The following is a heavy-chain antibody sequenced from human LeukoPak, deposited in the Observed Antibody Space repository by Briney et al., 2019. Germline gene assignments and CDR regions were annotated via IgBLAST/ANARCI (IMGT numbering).Heavy chain of an antibody. Sequence: PSETLSLTCAVYVGSFSGYYWSWIRQPPGKGLEWIGEINHSGSTNYNPSLKSRVTISVDTSKNQFSLKLSSVTAADTAVYYCARGGRGGYCSSTSCTNWFDPWGQGTLVTVSS. CDR2: INHSGST. J-gene: IGHJ5*02. V-gene: IGHV4-34*01. D-gene: IGHD2-2*01. CDR3: ARGGRGGYCSSTSCTNWFDP. CDR1: VGSFSGYY.